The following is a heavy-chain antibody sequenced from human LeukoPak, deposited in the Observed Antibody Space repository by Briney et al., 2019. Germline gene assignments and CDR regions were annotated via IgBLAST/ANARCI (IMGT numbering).Heavy chain of an antibody. CDR2: IYWNADRI. J-gene: IGHJ6*03. CDR1: GFTVSSNY. V-gene: IGHV3-20*04. CDR3: ARDHGYYYYMDV. Sequence: GGSLRLSCAASGFTVSSNYMSWVRQAPGKGLEWVSGIYWNADRIRYADSVKGRFTISRDNAKNSLYLQMNSLRAEDTALYYCARDHGYYYYMDVWGKGTTVTVSS. D-gene: IGHD6-13*01.